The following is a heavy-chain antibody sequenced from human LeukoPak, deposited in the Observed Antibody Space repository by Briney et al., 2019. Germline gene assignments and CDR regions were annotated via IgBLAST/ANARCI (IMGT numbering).Heavy chain of an antibody. Sequence: ASVKVSCKASGYTFTDYYMHWVRQAPGQGFEWMGIINPSGGSTSYAQKFQARVTMTRETSISTAYMELSRLRSDDTAVYYCAREDSTGYSSLDYWGQGTLVTVSS. D-gene: IGHD3-22*01. CDR3: AREDSTGYSSLDY. J-gene: IGHJ4*02. V-gene: IGHV1-2*02. CDR2: INPSGGST. CDR1: GYTFTDYY.